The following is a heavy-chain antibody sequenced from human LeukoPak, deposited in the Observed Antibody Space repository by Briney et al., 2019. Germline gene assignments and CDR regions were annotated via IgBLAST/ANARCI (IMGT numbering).Heavy chain of an antibody. Sequence: SGTLSLTCAVSGGSISSSNWWSWVRQPPGKGLEWIGEIYHSGSTNYNPSLKSRVTISVDKSKNQFSLKLSSVTAADTAVYYCARVMITFGGVPTYYFDYWGQGTLVTVSS. V-gene: IGHV4-4*02. CDR2: IYHSGST. CDR1: GGSISSSNW. CDR3: ARVMITFGGVPTYYFDY. J-gene: IGHJ4*02. D-gene: IGHD3-16*01.